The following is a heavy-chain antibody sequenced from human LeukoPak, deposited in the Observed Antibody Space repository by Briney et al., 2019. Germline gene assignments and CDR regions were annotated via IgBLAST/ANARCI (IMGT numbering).Heavy chain of an antibody. V-gene: IGHV1-18*01. Sequence: ASVKVSCKASGYTFTSYDINWVRQAPGQGLEWMGWISAYNGNTNYAQKLQGRVTMTTDTSTSTAYMELRSLRSDDTAVYYCARLGYYDSSGYYGDDYWGQGTLVTVSS. CDR2: ISAYNGNT. CDR3: ARLGYYDSSGYYGDDY. J-gene: IGHJ4*02. D-gene: IGHD3-22*01. CDR1: GYTFTSYD.